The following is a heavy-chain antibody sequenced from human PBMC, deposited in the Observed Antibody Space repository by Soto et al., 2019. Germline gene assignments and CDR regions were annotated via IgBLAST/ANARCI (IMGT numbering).Heavy chain of an antibody. CDR3: ARDWLLTATYS. J-gene: IGHJ4*02. CDR1: GFSFSDSK. D-gene: IGHD4-17*01. Sequence: EVQLVYSGGGLIQPGGSLRLTCAASGFSFSDSKMNWVRQVPGKGLQWLSFITASSSDVRYAESVEGRFTVSSDNAKNSTYLQMNSLRAEDTGVYYFARDWLLTATYSWGQGTLVTVSS. CDR2: ITASSSDV. V-gene: IGHV3-48*01.